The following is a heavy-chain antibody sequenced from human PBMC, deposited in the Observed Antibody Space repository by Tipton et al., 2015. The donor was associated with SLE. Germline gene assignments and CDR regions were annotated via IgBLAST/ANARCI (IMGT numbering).Heavy chain of an antibody. D-gene: IGHD6-13*01. CDR1: GFTFSSYE. V-gene: IGHV3-48*03. Sequence: SLRLSCAASGFTFSSYEMNWVRQAPGKGLEWVSYISSSGYTIYYADSVKGRFTISKDNAKNSLYLQMNSLRAEGTALYYCAREGVSSPDYWGQGTLVTVSS. CDR3: AREGVSSPDY. CDR2: ISSSGYTI. J-gene: IGHJ4*02.